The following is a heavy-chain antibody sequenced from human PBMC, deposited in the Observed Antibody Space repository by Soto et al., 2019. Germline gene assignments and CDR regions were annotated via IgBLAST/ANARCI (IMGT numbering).Heavy chain of an antibody. CDR2: INSDGSST. CDR3: ARDLRMITFGGVIVALDY. V-gene: IGHV3-74*01. J-gene: IGHJ4*02. D-gene: IGHD3-16*02. CDR1: GFTFSSFW. Sequence: PGGSLRLSCAASGFTFSSFWMHWVRQAPGKGLVWVSRINSDGSSTSYADSVKGRFTISRDNAKNTLYLQMNSLRAEDTAVYYCARDLRMITFGGVIVALDYWGQGTLVTVSS.